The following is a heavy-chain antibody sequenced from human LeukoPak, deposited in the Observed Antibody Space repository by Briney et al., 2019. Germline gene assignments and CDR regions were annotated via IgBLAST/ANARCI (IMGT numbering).Heavy chain of an antibody. J-gene: IGHJ4*02. CDR3: AEQTYYYDSSGYYGLDY. CDR1: GFTFSDYY. CDR2: ISSSGSTI. D-gene: IGHD3-22*01. Sequence: PGGSLRLSCAASGFTFSDYYMSWIRQAPGKGLEWVSYISSSGSTIYYADSVKGRFTISRDNAKNSLYLQMNSLRAEDTAVYYCAEQTYYYDSSGYYGLDYWGQGTLVTVSS. V-gene: IGHV3-11*01.